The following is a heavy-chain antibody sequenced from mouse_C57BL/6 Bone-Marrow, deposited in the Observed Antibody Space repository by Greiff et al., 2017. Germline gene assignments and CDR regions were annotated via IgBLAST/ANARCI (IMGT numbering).Heavy chain of an antibody. V-gene: IGHV1-5*01. J-gene: IGHJ2*01. CDR2: IYPGNSDT. D-gene: IGHD2-10*02. CDR1: GYTFTSYW. Sequence: EVQLQQSGTVLARPGASVKMSCKTSGYTFTSYWMHWVKQRPGQGLEWIGAIYPGNSDTSYNQKFKGKAKLTAVTSASTAYMELSSLTNEDSAVFYCARAPSSNSFDYGGQGTTLTVSS. CDR3: ARAPSSNSFDY.